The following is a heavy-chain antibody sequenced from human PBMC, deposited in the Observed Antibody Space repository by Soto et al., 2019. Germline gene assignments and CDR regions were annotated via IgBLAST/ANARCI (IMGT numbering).Heavy chain of an antibody. V-gene: IGHV1-46*01. Sequence: ASVKVSCKASGYTFTSYYMHWVRQAPGQGLEWMGIINPSGGSTSYAQKFQGRVTMPRDTSTSTVYMELSSLRSEDTAVYYCARGIAARPNYYYGMDVWGQGTTVTVSS. J-gene: IGHJ6*02. CDR3: ARGIAARPNYYYGMDV. D-gene: IGHD6-6*01. CDR1: GYTFTSYY. CDR2: INPSGGST.